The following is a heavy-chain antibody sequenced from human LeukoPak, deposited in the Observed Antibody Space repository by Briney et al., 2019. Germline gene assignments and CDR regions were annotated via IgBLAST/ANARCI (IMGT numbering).Heavy chain of an antibody. V-gene: IGHV4-59*01. Sequence: SETLSLTCAVSGVSISSYAWSWIRQPPGKGLEWMGYIYYSGSTNYNPCLKSRVTISVDTSKNQFSLKLSSVTAADTAVYYCASGHYDILTGYQGYFDYWGQGTLVTVSS. CDR3: ASGHYDILTGYQGYFDY. J-gene: IGHJ4*02. CDR1: GVSISSYA. CDR2: IYYSGST. D-gene: IGHD3-9*01.